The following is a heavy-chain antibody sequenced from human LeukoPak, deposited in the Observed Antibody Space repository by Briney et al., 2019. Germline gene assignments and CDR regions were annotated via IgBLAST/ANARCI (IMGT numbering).Heavy chain of an antibody. Sequence: GSLRLSCAASGFTFSSYSMNWVRQAPGKGLEWVSSISSSSSYIYYADSVKGRFTISRDNAKNSLYLQMNSLRAEDTAVYYCAKDRGAAAGLLDAFDIWGQGTMVTVSS. CDR2: ISSSSSYI. J-gene: IGHJ3*02. CDR3: AKDRGAAAGLLDAFDI. V-gene: IGHV3-21*01. CDR1: GFTFSSYS. D-gene: IGHD6-13*01.